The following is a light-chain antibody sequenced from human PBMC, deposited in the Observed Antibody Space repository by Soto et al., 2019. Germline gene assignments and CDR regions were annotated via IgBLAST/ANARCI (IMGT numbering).Light chain of an antibody. V-gene: IGKV3-20*01. CDR2: GAS. CDR1: QSVSSNL. CDR3: RQYGTSLGFP. J-gene: IGKJ4*01. Sequence: ETVLTQSPGTLSLSPGGRATLSCRASQSVSSNLLAWYQEKPGQAPRLLIFGASRRATGIPDRFSGSGSGTDFTLTITRLEPEDFAVYYCRQYGTSLGFPVGGGTKVEIK.